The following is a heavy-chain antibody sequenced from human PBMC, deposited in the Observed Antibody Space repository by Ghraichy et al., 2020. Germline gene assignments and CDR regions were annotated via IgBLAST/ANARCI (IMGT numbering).Heavy chain of an antibody. J-gene: IGHJ3*02. Sequence: GGSLRLSCAASGFTFSSYSMNWVRQAPGKGLEWVSYSSSSSSTIYYADSVKGRFTISRDNAKNSLYLQMNSLRDEDTAVYYCARSDYYDSSGYYYSAFDIWGQGIMVTVSS. CDR2: SSSSSSTI. CDR3: ARSDYYDSSGYYYSAFDI. D-gene: IGHD3-22*01. CDR1: GFTFSSYS. V-gene: IGHV3-48*02.